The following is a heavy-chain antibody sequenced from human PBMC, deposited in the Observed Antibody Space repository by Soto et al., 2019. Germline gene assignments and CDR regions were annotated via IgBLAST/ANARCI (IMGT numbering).Heavy chain of an antibody. Sequence: ASVKVSCKASGYTFTGHYMHWVRQAPEQGPEWMGEIGPESGATRYAQKFRGRVTMTMDSSITTAYMELKNLSPDDAAVYYCGRGRSGQIVVFYWGQGTPVTVSS. V-gene: IGHV1-2*02. J-gene: IGHJ4*02. CDR2: IGPESGAT. CDR1: GYTFTGHY. D-gene: IGHD3-3*01. CDR3: GRGRSGQIVVFY.